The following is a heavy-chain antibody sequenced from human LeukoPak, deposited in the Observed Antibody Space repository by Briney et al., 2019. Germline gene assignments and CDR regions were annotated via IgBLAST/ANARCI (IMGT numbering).Heavy chain of an antibody. Sequence: GGSLRLSCAASGFTFSGYYMSWIRQGPGKGLEWVSYISSSGSTIYYADSVKGRFTISRDNAKNSLYLQMNSLRAEDTAVYYCARDEILANYYDSSGYQGPHDAFDIWGQGTMVTVSS. V-gene: IGHV3-11*04. CDR3: ARDEILANYYDSSGYQGPHDAFDI. CDR1: GFTFSGYY. CDR2: ISSSGSTI. D-gene: IGHD3-22*01. J-gene: IGHJ3*02.